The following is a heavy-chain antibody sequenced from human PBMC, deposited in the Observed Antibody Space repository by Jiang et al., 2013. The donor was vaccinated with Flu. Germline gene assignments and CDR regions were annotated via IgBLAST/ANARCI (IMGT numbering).Heavy chain of an antibody. CDR3: ARVAVKPPDPHPTDY. Sequence: NPSLKSRVTISVDTSKNQFSLKLSSVTAADTAVYYCARVAVKPPDPHPTDYWGQGTLVTVSS. V-gene: IGHV4-34*01. D-gene: IGHD1-14*01. J-gene: IGHJ4*02.